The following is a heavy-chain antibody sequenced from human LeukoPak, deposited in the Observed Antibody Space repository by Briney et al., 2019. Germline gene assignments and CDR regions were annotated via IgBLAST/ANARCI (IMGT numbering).Heavy chain of an antibody. CDR2: AYYRSKWYN. V-gene: IGHV6-1*01. CDR3: ARDLEYSSSYYHYGMDV. D-gene: IGHD6-6*01. CDR1: GDSVSSNSAA. Sequence: SQTLSLTCAISGDSVSSNSAAWTWIRQSPSRGLEWLGRAYYRSKWYNDYAVSLKSRITINPDTSKSQFSLQLNSVTPEDTAVYYCARDLEYSSSYYHYGMDVWGQGTTVTVSS. J-gene: IGHJ6*02.